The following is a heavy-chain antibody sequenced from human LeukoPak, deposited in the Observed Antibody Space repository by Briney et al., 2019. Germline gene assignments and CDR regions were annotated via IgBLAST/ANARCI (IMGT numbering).Heavy chain of an antibody. CDR2: INHSGST. Sequence: PSETLSLTCAVYGGSFSGYYWSWIRQPPGKGLEWIGEINHSGSTNYNPSLKSRVTISVGTSKNQFSLKLSSVTAADTAVYYCARSFTPSFDYWGQGTLVTVSS. J-gene: IGHJ4*02. CDR1: GGSFSGYY. CDR3: ARSFTPSFDY. V-gene: IGHV4-34*01.